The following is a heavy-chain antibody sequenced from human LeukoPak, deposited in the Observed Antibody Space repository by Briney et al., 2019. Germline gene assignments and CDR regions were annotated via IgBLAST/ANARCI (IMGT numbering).Heavy chain of an antibody. D-gene: IGHD2-15*01. CDR3: ALSRPYCSGGSCSYYFDY. Sequence: GGSLRLSCAASGFTFSSYAMSWVRQAPGKGLEWVSAISDSGGSTYYADSVKGRFTISRDNSKNTLYLQMNSLRAEDTAVYYCALSRPYCSGGSCSYYFDYWGQGTLVTVSS. CDR1: GFTFSSYA. J-gene: IGHJ4*02. CDR2: ISDSGGST. V-gene: IGHV3-23*01.